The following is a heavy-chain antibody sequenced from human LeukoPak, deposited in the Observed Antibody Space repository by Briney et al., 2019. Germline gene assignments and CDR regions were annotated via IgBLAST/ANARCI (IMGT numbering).Heavy chain of an antibody. J-gene: IGHJ4*02. V-gene: IGHV3-11*01. D-gene: IGHD6-13*01. CDR2: LSPSGGDI. CDR3: ARDAGRGQGPGDY. Sequence: GESLRLSCAASGFGFSYHYMRWIRQAPGKGPEYISYLSPSGGDIAYTDSVKGRVTISRDNAKNSLLLQMDGLRVEDTAVYYCARDAGRGQGPGDYWGQGILVTVSS. CDR1: GFGFSYHY.